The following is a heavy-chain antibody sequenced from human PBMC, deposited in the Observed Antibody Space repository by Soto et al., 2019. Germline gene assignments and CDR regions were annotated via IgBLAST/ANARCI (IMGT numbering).Heavy chain of an antibody. Sequence: GESLKISCEASGYTFTDNWIAWVRQMPGKGLEWMGMIFPADSDAKYRPSLQGQVTFSVDKSINTAYLQWSNLKASDTAIYYCATVRGIYFDFSTASFHAWGQGT. CDR1: GYTFTDNW. V-gene: IGHV5-51*01. CDR2: IFPADSDA. CDR3: ATVRGIYFDFSTASFHA. J-gene: IGHJ5*02. D-gene: IGHD3-3*01.